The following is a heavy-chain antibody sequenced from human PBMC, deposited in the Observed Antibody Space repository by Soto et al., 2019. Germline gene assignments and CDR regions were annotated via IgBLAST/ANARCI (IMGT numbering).Heavy chain of an antibody. J-gene: IGHJ4*02. D-gene: IGHD3-22*01. CDR1: GYTLTELS. CDR3: ATDAYYDSSGYNDY. Sequence: ASVKVSFKASGYTLTELSMHWVRQAPGKGLEWMGGFDPEDGETIYAQKFQGRVTMTEDTSTDTAYMELSSLRSEDTAVYYCATDAYYDSSGYNDYWGQGTLVTVSS. CDR2: FDPEDGET. V-gene: IGHV1-24*01.